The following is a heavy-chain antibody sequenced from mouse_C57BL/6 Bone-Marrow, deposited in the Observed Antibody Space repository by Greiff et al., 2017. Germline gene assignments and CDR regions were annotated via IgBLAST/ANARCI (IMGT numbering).Heavy chain of an antibody. D-gene: IGHD1-1*01. J-gene: IGHJ1*03. CDR2: INPNYGTT. Sequence: LVESGPELVKPGASVKISCKASGYSFTDYNMNWVKQSNGKSLEWIGVINPNYGTTSYNQKFKGKATLTVDQSSSTAYMQLNSLTSEDSAVXYCARWDTTVVADWYFDVWGTGTTVTVSS. CDR3: ARWDTTVVADWYFDV. V-gene: IGHV1-39*01. CDR1: GYSFTDYN.